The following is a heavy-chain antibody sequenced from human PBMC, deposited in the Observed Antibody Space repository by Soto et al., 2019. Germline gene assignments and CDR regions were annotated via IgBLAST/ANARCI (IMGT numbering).Heavy chain of an antibody. CDR3: ATPSGY. J-gene: IGHJ4*02. V-gene: IGHV1-46*01. CDR1: GYTFTSHY. CDR2: INPSAGST. D-gene: IGHD3-10*01. Sequence: ASVKVSCKASGYTFTSHYIHWVRQAPGQGLEWMGLINPSAGSTSYAQSFQGRVTMTRDTSTSTVFMDLGSLRSEDTAIYYCATPSGYWGQGTLVTVSS.